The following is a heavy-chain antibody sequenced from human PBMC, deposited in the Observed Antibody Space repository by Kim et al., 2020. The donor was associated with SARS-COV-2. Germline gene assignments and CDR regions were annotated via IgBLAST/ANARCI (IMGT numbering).Heavy chain of an antibody. CDR3: TTDRPSVCSGGSCYVLEGYFYYGMDV. D-gene: IGHD2-15*01. Sequence: GGSLRLSCAASGFTFSNAWMSWVRQAPGKGLEWVGRIKSKTDGGTTDYAAPVKGRFTISRDDSKNTLYLQMNSLKTEDTAVYYCTTDRPSVCSGGSCYVLEGYFYYGMDVWGQGTTVTVSS. J-gene: IGHJ6*02. CDR2: IKSKTDGGTT. V-gene: IGHV3-15*01. CDR1: GFTFSNAW.